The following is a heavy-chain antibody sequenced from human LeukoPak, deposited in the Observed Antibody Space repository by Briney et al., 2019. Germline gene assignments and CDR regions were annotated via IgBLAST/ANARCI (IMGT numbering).Heavy chain of an antibody. Sequence: ASVKVSCTASGGSFSNYAVSWVRQAPGQGLEWMGGIIPLFGSAIYAQKFQGRVTITTDEFTTTAYMELSSLTSDDTAVFYCARGARAIPIYYWGQGTLVTVSS. CDR1: GGSFSNYA. V-gene: IGHV1-69*05. J-gene: IGHJ4*02. CDR3: ARGARAIPIYY. CDR2: IIPLFGSA. D-gene: IGHD2-21*01.